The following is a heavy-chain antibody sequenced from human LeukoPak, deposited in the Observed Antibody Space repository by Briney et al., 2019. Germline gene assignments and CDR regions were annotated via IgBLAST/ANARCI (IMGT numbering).Heavy chain of an antibody. CDR1: GGFISSSNFY. CDR2: MYYSGST. Sequence: PSETLSLTCSGGFISSSNFYWGWIRQPPGKGLEFIGSMYYSGSTYYSPSLKSRVTISVDTSKNQFSLKLSSVTAADTAVYYCARMPALIAAAGTPFDYWGQGTLVTVSS. V-gene: IGHV4-39*07. CDR3: ARMPALIAAAGTPFDY. J-gene: IGHJ4*02. D-gene: IGHD6-13*01.